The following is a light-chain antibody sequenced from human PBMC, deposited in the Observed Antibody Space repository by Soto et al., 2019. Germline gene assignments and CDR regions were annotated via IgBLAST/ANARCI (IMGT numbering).Light chain of an antibody. V-gene: IGKV3-20*01. CDR2: DAS. Sequence: EIVLTQSPGTLSLSPGERATLSCRASQTVTNNYLAWFQQKPGQAPRLLIYDASNRATGVPDRFGGTGSGTDFTFPISRLEPEDFAVYYCQQSSHSPLTFGGGTTVEIK. CDR3: QQSSHSPLT. J-gene: IGKJ4*01. CDR1: QTVTNNY.